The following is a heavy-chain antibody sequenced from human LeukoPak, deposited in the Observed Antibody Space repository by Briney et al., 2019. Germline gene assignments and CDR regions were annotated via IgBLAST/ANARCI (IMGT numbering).Heavy chain of an antibody. CDR2: INHSGST. V-gene: IGHV4-34*01. J-gene: IGHJ4*02. CDR1: GGSFSGYY. CDR3: ARVVTASYFDY. Sequence: SETLSLTCAVYGGSFSGYYWSWIRKPPGKGLEWIGEINHSGSTNYNPSLKSRVTISVDTSKNQFSLKLSSVTAADTAVYYCARVVTASYFDYWGQGTLVTVSS. D-gene: IGHD2-21*02.